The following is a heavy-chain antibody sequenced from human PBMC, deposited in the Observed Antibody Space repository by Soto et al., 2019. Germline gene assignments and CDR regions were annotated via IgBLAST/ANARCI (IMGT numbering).Heavy chain of an antibody. J-gene: IGHJ6*02. CDR1: GFTFTSYA. CDR3: AKWGKIIAAAGTASHRGYYGMDV. CDR2: ISGSGGST. Sequence: EVQLLESGGGLVQPGGSLRLSCAASGFTFTSYAMSWVRQAPGKGLEWVSAISGSGGSTYYADSVKGRFTISRDNSKNTLYLQMNSLRAEDTAVYYCAKWGKIIAAAGTASHRGYYGMDVWGQGTTVTVSS. D-gene: IGHD6-13*01. V-gene: IGHV3-23*01.